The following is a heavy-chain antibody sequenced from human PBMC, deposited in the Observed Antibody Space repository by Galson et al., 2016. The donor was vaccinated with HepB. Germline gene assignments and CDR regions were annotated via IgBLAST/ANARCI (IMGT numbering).Heavy chain of an antibody. D-gene: IGHD3-16*01. V-gene: IGHV3-66*01. J-gene: IGHJ4*02. Sequence: SLRLSCAVSGFTVSSNYMSWVRQAPEKGLQWVSVIYSGGSTYYTDSVKGRFTISRDDSKNTLYIHMNSLRADDMALYYCARGGERDWGQGTLVTVSS. CDR1: GFTVSSNY. CDR2: IYSGGST. CDR3: ARGGERD.